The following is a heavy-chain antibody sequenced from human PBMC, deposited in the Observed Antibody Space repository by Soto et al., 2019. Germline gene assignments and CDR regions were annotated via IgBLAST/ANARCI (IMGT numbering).Heavy chain of an antibody. CDR2: ISYDGSNK. Sequence: QVQLVESGGGVVQPGRSPRLSCAASGFTFSSYGMHWVRQAPGKGLEWVAVISYDGSNKYYADSVKGRFTISRDNSKNTLYLQMNSLRAEATAVYYCAKVRGYDILTGYPPTYYFDYWGQGTLVTVSS. V-gene: IGHV3-30*18. CDR1: GFTFSSYG. CDR3: AKVRGYDILTGYPPTYYFDY. D-gene: IGHD3-9*01. J-gene: IGHJ4*02.